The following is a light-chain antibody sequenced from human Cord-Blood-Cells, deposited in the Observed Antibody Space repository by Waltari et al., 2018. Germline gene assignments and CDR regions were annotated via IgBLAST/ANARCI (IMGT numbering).Light chain of an antibody. CDR3: SSYTSSSDVV. V-gene: IGLV2-14*01. CDR2: DVS. Sequence: QSALTQPASVSGSPGQSITISCSGTSSDVGGYNYVSWYQQHPGKAPKLMIYDVSNRPSGDSHRCAASKSDNTASLTFSGLQAEDESDYYCSSYTSSSDVVFGGETKLTVL. CDR1: SSDVGGYNY. J-gene: IGLJ2*01.